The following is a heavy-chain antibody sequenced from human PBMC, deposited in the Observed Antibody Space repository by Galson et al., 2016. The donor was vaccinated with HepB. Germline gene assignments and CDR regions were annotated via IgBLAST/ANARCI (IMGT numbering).Heavy chain of an antibody. CDR2: IKQDGSEK. Sequence: SLRLSCAASGLPFSNYWMNGVRQAPGKGLEWVANIKQDGSEKYYVDSVKGRFTISRDNARNSMYLQMNSLRADDTAVYYCARAQWILARRAAYFDYWGQGILVTVSP. CDR1: GLPFSNYW. D-gene: IGHD5-18*01. J-gene: IGHJ4*02. V-gene: IGHV3-7*04. CDR3: ARAQWILARRAAYFDY.